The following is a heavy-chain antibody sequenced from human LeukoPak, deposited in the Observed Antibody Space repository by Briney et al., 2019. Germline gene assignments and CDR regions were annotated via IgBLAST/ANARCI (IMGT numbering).Heavy chain of an antibody. Sequence: GGSLRLSCAASEFTFSNHWMHWVRQAPGEGLVWVSYINSDGSSTSYADYVKGRFTISRDNARNTLYLQMNSLRAEDTAVYYCARVTEGFDYWGQGTLVTVSS. J-gene: IGHJ4*02. CDR2: INSDGSST. D-gene: IGHD3-16*01. V-gene: IGHV3-74*01. CDR1: EFTFSNHW. CDR3: ARVTEGFDY.